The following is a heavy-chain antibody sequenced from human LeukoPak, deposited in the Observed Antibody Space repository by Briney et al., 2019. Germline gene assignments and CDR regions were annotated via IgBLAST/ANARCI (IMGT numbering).Heavy chain of an antibody. D-gene: IGHD6-19*01. CDR2: IYYSGST. J-gene: IGHJ4*02. Sequence: SETPSLTCTVSGGSISSSSYYWGWIRQPPGKGLEWIGSIYYSGSTYYNPSLKSRVTISVDTSKNQFSLKLSSVTAADTAVYYCATLAVAGPGFDYWGQGTLVTVSS. CDR1: GGSISSSSYY. CDR3: ATLAVAGPGFDY. V-gene: IGHV4-39*05.